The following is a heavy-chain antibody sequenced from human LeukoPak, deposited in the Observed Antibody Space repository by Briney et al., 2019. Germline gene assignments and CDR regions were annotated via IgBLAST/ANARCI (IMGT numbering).Heavy chain of an antibody. V-gene: IGHV1-2*02. CDR3: ALLTDDYYYYGMDV. D-gene: IGHD7-27*01. J-gene: IGHJ6*02. CDR2: INPNSGGT. Sequence: ASVKVSCKASGYTFTGYYMHWMRQAPGQGLEWMGWINPNSGGTNYAQKFQGRVTMTRDTSISTAYMELSRLRSDDTAVYYCALLTDDYYYYGMDVWGQGTTVTVSS. CDR1: GYTFTGYY.